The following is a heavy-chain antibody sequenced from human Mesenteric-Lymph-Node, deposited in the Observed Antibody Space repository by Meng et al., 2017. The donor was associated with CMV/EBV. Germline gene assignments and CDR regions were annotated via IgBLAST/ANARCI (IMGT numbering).Heavy chain of an antibody. CDR3: ARSRGYSGYDRHFDY. V-gene: IGHV4-31*02. CDR2: IYYSGTT. CDR1: GGAISNGGYY. J-gene: IGHJ4*02. D-gene: IGHD5-12*01. Sequence: SGGAISNGGYYWNWIRQHPRRGLEWIGYIYYSGTTYYNPSLQSRATLSVDTSKNQFSLRPNSVTAADTAVYYCARSRGYSGYDRHFDYWGQGTLVTVSS.